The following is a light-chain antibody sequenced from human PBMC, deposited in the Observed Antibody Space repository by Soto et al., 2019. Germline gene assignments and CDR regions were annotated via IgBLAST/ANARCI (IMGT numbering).Light chain of an antibody. CDR2: EVG. CDR3: GIYTSSTTQWV. CDR1: SSDVGDYNY. J-gene: IGLJ3*02. V-gene: IGLV2-14*01. Sequence: QSALTQPASVSGSPGQSITISCTGTSSDVGDYNYVSWYQHHPGKAPKLMIYEVGNRPSGVSSRFSGSKSDNTASLTISGLQADDEADYYCGIYTSSTTQWVFGGGTKVTVL.